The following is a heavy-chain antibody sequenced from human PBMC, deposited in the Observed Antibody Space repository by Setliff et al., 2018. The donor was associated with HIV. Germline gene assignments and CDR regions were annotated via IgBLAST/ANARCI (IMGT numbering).Heavy chain of an antibody. V-gene: IGHV4-59*01. D-gene: IGHD3-3*01. CDR3: ARGLGYNFWRGYSPIGGFDP. J-gene: IGHJ5*02. Sequence: PSQTLSLTCTLSGGTISKYYWSWIRQPPGKGREWIGYIHYSGSTNYNPSLKSLVTISVDTSKNQFSLKLSSVTAADSAVYYWARGLGYNFWRGYSPIGGFDPWGQGTVVT. CDR2: IHYSGST. CDR1: GGTISKYY.